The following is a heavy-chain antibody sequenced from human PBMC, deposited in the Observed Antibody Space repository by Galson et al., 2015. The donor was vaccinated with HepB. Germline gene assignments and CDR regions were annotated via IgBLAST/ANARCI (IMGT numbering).Heavy chain of an antibody. V-gene: IGHV3-74*01. Sequence: SLRLSCAASGFTLSSHWMHWVRQAPGKGLVWVARIDAAGMSTAYADSVKGRSTIARDNAKNRLYLQMNSLRAGDTAVYFCTRVQSSVFDILTASYNLYFDLWGRGTLVTVSS. CDR3: TRVQSSVFDILTASYNLYFDL. CDR1: GFTLSSHW. J-gene: IGHJ2*01. CDR2: IDAAGMST. D-gene: IGHD3-9*01.